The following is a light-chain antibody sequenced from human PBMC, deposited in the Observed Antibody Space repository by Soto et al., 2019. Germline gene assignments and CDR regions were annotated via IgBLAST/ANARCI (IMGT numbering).Light chain of an antibody. CDR3: CSYAGSPTYV. CDR2: EGS. J-gene: IGLJ1*01. V-gene: IGLV2-23*01. CDR1: SSDVGSYNL. Sequence: QAVVTQPASVSGSPGQSITISCTGTSSDVGSYNLVSWYQQHPGKAPQLMIYEGSKRPSGVSNRFSGSKSGNTASLTISGLQAEDEADYYCCSYAGSPTYVFGTGTKVTVL.